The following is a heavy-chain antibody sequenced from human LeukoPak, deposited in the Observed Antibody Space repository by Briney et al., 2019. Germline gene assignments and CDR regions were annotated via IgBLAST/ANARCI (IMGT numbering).Heavy chain of an antibody. V-gene: IGHV4-61*02. Sequence: SETLSLTCTVSGGSISSSSYYWSWVRQPGGKGLEWIGRIYTSGSTNYNPSRESRVTMSVDTSKNQFSLKLRSVSAADTAVYYCARDGQYYDILTGYSYYFDYWGQGTLVTVSS. CDR1: GGSISSSSYY. J-gene: IGHJ4*02. CDR2: IYTSGST. D-gene: IGHD3-9*01. CDR3: ARDGQYYDILTGYSYYFDY.